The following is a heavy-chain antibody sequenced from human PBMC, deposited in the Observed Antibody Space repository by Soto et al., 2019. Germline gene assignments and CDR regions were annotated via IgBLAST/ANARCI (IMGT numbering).Heavy chain of an antibody. J-gene: IGHJ4*02. CDR1: GYAFTTYG. V-gene: IGHV1-18*01. CDR2: ISAHNGNT. Sequence: QVHLVQSGAEVKKPGASVKVSCQGSGYAFTTYGITWVRQAPGQGLEWMGWISAHNGNTNYAQKLQGRVTVTRDTSTSTAYMELRSRRYDDTDVYYFERGRYGDYWGQGALVTVSS. CDR3: ERGRYGDY. D-gene: IGHD1-1*01.